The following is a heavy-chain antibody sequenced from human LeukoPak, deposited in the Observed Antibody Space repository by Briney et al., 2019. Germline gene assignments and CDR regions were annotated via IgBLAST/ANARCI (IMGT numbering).Heavy chain of an antibody. V-gene: IGHV3-64*01. CDR1: GFTFSSYA. Sequence: GGSLRLSCAASGFTFSSYAMHWVRQAPGKGLEYVSAISSNGGSTYYANSVKGRFTISRDNSKNTLYLQMGSLRAEDMAVYYCARDPLGTHYFDYWGQGTLVTVSS. J-gene: IGHJ4*02. CDR2: ISSNGGST. CDR3: ARDPLGTHYFDY. D-gene: IGHD3-16*01.